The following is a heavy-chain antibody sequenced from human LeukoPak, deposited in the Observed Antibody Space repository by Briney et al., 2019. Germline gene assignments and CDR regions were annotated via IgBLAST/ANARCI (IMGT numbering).Heavy chain of an antibody. CDR3: ARSDYYYGMDV. CDR2: ISSSSYI. J-gene: IGHJ6*02. Sequence: GGSLRLSCAASGFTFSSYSMNWVRQAPGKGLEWVSSISSSSYIYYADSVKGRFTISRDNAKNSLYLQMNSLRAEDTAVYYCARSDYYYGMDVWGQGTTVTVSS. CDR1: GFTFSSYS. V-gene: IGHV3-21*01.